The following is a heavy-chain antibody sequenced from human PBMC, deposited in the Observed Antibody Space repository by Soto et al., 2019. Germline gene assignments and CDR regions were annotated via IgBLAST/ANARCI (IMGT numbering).Heavy chain of an antibody. CDR3: AKAGYSSSRPRRDYYYYYGMDV. V-gene: IGHV3-23*01. CDR1: GFTFSSYA. J-gene: IGHJ6*02. CDR2: ISGSGGST. Sequence: GGSLRLSCAASGFTFSSYAMSWVRQAPGKGLEWVSAISGSGGSTYYADSVKGRFTISRDNSKNTLYLQMNSLRAEDTAVYYCAKAGYSSSRPRRDYYYYYGMDVWGQGTTVTVSS. D-gene: IGHD6-6*01.